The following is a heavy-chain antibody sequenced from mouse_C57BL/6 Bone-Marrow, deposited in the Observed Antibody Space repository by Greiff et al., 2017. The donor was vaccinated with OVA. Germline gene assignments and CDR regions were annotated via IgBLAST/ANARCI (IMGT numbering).Heavy chain of an antibody. CDR2: IYPGSGNT. CDR3: ARSVGIYGNYLAWFAY. D-gene: IGHD2-1*01. Sequence: QVQLKESGPELVKPGASVKISCKASGYTFTDYYINWVKQRPGQGLEWIGWIYPGSGNTKYNEKFKGKATLTVDTSSSTAYMQLSSLTSEDSAVYFCARSVGIYGNYLAWFAYWGQGTLVTVSA. V-gene: IGHV1-84*01. J-gene: IGHJ3*01. CDR1: GYTFTDYY.